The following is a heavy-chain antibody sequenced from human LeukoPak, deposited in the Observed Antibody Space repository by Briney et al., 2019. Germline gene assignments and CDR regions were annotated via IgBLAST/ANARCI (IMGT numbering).Heavy chain of an antibody. Sequence: SVKVSCKASGYTFTSYGISWVRQAPGQGLEWMGGIIPIFGTANYAQKFQGRVTITADESTSTAYMELSSLRSEDTAVYYCAVLTYYDFWSGYPWFDPWGQGTLVTVSS. J-gene: IGHJ5*02. CDR2: IIPIFGTA. CDR3: AVLTYYDFWSGYPWFDP. CDR1: GYTFTSYG. V-gene: IGHV1-69*13. D-gene: IGHD3-3*01.